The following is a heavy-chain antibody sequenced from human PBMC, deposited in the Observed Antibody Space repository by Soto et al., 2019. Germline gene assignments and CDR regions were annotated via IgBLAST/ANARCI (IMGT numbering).Heavy chain of an antibody. CDR2: ISSNGGST. CDR3: ARETLGISLRYFDL. J-gene: IGHJ2*01. Sequence: GGSLRLSCAASGFTFSSYAMHWVRQAPGKGLEYVSAISSNGGSTYYANSVKGRFTISRDNSKNTLYLQMGSLRAEDMAVYYCARETLGISLRYFDLWGRGTLVTVSS. D-gene: IGHD7-27*01. V-gene: IGHV3-64*01. CDR1: GFTFSSYA.